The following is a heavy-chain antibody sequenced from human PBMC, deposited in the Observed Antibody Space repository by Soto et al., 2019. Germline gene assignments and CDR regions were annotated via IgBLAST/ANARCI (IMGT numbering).Heavy chain of an antibody. V-gene: IGHV1-8*01. J-gene: IGHJ4*02. CDR1: GYTFTSYD. Sequence: QVQLVQSGAEVKKPGASVKVSCKASGYTFTSYDINWVRQATGQGLEWMGWMNPNSGNTGYAQKFQGRVTMTRNTPISTAYMELSSLRSEDTAVYYCARGLSYSGYGSGSENDYWGQGTLVTVSS. CDR2: MNPNSGNT. CDR3: ARGLSYSGYGSGSENDY. D-gene: IGHD3-10*01.